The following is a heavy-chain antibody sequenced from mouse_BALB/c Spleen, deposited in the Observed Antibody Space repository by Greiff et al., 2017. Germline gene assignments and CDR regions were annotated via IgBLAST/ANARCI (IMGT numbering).Heavy chain of an antibody. D-gene: IGHD1-1*01. J-gene: IGHJ4*01. CDR3: ARGADFGISLNYAMEY. CDR2: ISTYSGNT. Sequence: QVQLQQSGPELVRPGVSVNISCTGSGYTFTDYAMPWVKQSHAKRLEWIGVISTYSGNTNYNQKVKGKVTMTVDKSSSTAYMELAILTSEDSAILYGARGADFGISLNYAMEYWGKGILVIVSA. V-gene: IGHV1-67*01. CDR1: GYTFTDYA.